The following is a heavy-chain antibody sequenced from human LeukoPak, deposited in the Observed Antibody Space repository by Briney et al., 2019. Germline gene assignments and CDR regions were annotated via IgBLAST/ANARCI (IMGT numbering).Heavy chain of an antibody. CDR3: ARYSGSYSYYFDY. CDR1: GGSISSYY. V-gene: IGHV4-59*01. CDR2: IHYSGST. D-gene: IGHD1-26*01. Sequence: SETLSLTCTVSGGSISSYYWSWIRQPPGKGLEWIGYIHYSGSTNYNPSLTSRVTISVDTSKNQFSLKLSSVTAADSAVYYCARYSGSYSYYFDYWGQGALVTVSS. J-gene: IGHJ4*02.